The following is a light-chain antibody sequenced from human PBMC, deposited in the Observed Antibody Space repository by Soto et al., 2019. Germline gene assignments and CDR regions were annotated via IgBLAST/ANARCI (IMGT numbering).Light chain of an antibody. Sequence: DIHLTQSPSFLSASVRDRVTITCRASQAISSFLAWYQQKPGKAPKLLIYAASTLQSEVPSRFSGSGSGTEFTLTISGLQPEDSATYYCQQLNSYPLTFGGGTKVDNK. CDR2: AAS. J-gene: IGKJ4*01. CDR3: QQLNSYPLT. CDR1: QAISSF. V-gene: IGKV1-9*01.